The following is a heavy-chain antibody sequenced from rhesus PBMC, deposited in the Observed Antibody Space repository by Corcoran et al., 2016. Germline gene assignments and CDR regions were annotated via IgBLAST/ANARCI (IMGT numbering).Heavy chain of an antibody. CDR3: ARSYYEDDYGYYYAFDY. Sequence: QVKLQESGPGLVKPLETLSPTCAVSGCSISGGYYYWCWLRQPPGQGLAWIGGIYSSSGNTYYNPSLKSRVTISKDTSKNQFSLKLSSVTAADTAVYYCARSYYEDDYGYYYAFDYWGQGVLVTVSS. CDR2: IYSSSGNT. D-gene: IGHD3-9*01. V-gene: IGHV4S12*01. CDR1: GCSISGGYYY. J-gene: IGHJ4*01.